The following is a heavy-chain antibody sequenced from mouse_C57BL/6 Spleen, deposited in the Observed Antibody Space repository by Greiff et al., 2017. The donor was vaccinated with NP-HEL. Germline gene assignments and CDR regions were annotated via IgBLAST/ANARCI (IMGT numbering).Heavy chain of an antibody. Sequence: DVMLVESGGGLVQPGGSMKLSCVASGFTFSNYWMNWVRQSPEKGLEWVAQIRLKSDNYATHYAESVKGRFTISRDDSKSSVYLQMNNLRAEDTGIHYCTGTVFFDYWGQGTTLTVSS. J-gene: IGHJ2*01. CDR2: IRLKSDNYAT. CDR1: GFTFSNYW. D-gene: IGHD4-1*01. V-gene: IGHV6-3*01. CDR3: TGTVFFDY.